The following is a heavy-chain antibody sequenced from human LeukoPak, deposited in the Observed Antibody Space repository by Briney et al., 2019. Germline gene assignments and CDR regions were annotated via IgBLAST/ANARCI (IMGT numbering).Heavy chain of an antibody. V-gene: IGHV1-18*01. CDR3: ARVSYYYDSSGYSHFDY. D-gene: IGHD3-22*01. CDR1: GYTFTTYA. CDR2: ISAYNGNT. Sequence: ASVKVSCKASGYTFTTYAMHWVRQAPGQRPEWMGWISAYNGNTNYAQKLQGRVTMTTDTSTSTAYMELRSLRSDDTAVYYCARVSYYYDSSGYSHFDYWGQGTLVTVSS. J-gene: IGHJ4*02.